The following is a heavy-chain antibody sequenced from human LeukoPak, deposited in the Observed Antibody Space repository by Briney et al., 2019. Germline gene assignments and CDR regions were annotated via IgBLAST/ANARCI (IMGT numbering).Heavy chain of an antibody. Sequence: PSETLSLTCTVSGGSISSSSYYWGWIRQPPGKGLEWIGSIYYSGSTYYNPSLKSRVTISVDTSKNQFSLKLSSVTAADTAVYYCARFGSGWYRRGGYFDYWGQGTLVTVSS. J-gene: IGHJ4*02. CDR3: ARFGSGWYRRGGYFDY. V-gene: IGHV4-39*01. D-gene: IGHD6-19*01. CDR2: IYYSGST. CDR1: GGSISSSSYY.